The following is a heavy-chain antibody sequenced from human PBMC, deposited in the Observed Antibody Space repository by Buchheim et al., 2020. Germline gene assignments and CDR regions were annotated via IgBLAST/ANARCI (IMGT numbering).Heavy chain of an antibody. V-gene: IGHV3-48*03. Sequence: EVQLVESGGGLVQPGGSLRLSCVASGLTFSSYEMNWLRQAPGKGLEWVSYISSSGSTIDYADSVKGRFTISRDNAKNSLYFQMNSLRAEDTAVYYCASDEDRSGCDHWGQGTL. CDR3: ASDEDRSGCDH. J-gene: IGHJ4*02. CDR1: GLTFSSYE. CDR2: ISSSGSTI. D-gene: IGHD6-19*01.